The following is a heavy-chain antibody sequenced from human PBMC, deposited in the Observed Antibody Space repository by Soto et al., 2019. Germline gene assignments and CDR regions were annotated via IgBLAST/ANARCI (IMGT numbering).Heavy chain of an antibody. D-gene: IGHD3-22*01. CDR3: AKGTYDSSGYYTAPDY. Sequence: GGSLRLSCAASGFSFDDYAMHWVRQAPGRGLEWVSGITWSSGYIGYADSVKGRFTISKDNAKNSLYLKMNSLRPEDTAVYYCAKGTYDSSGYYTAPDYWGQGTLVTVSS. CDR1: GFSFDDYA. V-gene: IGHV3-9*01. J-gene: IGHJ4*02. CDR2: ITWSSGYI.